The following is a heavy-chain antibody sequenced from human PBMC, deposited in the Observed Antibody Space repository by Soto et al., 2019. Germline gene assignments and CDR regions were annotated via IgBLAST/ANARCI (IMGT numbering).Heavy chain of an antibody. CDR1: GGTFSSYA. D-gene: IGHD1-26*01. J-gene: IGHJ6*02. Sequence: SVKVSCKASGGTFSSYAISWVRQAPGQGLEWMGGIIPIFGTANYAQKFQGRVTITADESTSTAYTELSSLRSEDTAVYYCARLYSGSLRHYYYGMDVSGQVTRVTFSS. CDR2: IIPIFGTA. CDR3: ARLYSGSLRHYYYGMDV. V-gene: IGHV1-69*13.